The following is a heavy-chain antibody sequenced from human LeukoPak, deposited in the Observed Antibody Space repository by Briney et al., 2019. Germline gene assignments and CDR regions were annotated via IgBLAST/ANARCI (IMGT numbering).Heavy chain of an antibody. CDR2: ITGNVGFI. J-gene: IGHJ5*02. V-gene: IGHV3-23*01. Sequence: GRSLRPSCTPSGLTFTTYATNCASHAPGKGLEWDGGITGNVGFIGYADAVKGRFIISRDNTNNRRFLQMRSLRGEDTAVYYCAKDKVPDGKWEIDRWGQGTLVTVSS. CDR3: AKDKVPDGKWEIDR. CDR1: GLTFTTYA. D-gene: IGHD1-26*01.